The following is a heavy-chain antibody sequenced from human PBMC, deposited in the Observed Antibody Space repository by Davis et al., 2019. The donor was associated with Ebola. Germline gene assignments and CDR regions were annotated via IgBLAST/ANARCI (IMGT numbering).Heavy chain of an antibody. V-gene: IGHV4-61*09. J-gene: IGHJ6*02. CDR1: GGSISSGSYY. CDR3: AREPGYCSGGSCYSELNYYYGMDV. CDR2: IYTSGST. D-gene: IGHD2-15*01. Sequence: PSETLSLTCTVSGGSISSGSYYWSWIRQPAGKGLEWIGHIYTSGSTTYNPSLQIRVTISVATSKNQFSLKLSSVTAADTAVYYCAREPGYCSGGSCYSELNYYYGMDVWGQGTTVTVSS.